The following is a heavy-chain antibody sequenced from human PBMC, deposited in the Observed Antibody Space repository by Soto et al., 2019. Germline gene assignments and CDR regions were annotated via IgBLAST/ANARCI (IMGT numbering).Heavy chain of an antibody. CDR3: ARRGKRILGGWFDP. V-gene: IGHV4-30-2*03. J-gene: IGHJ5*02. D-gene: IGHD3-16*01. CDR2: IYYSGST. Sequence: SETLSLTCAVSGGSLSSGGYSWNWIRQPPGKALEWIGSIYYSGSTYYNPSLKSRVTISVDTSKNQFSLKLTSVTAADTAVYYCARRGKRILGGWFDPWGQGTLVTVSS. CDR1: GGSLSSGGYS.